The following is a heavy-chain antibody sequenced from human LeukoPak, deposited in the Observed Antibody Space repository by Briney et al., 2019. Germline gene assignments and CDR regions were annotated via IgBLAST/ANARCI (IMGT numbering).Heavy chain of an antibody. J-gene: IGHJ4*02. CDR2: IYHSGST. D-gene: IGHD3-22*01. CDR3: SGVSFDSNGYVFDY. V-gene: IGHV4-4*02. Sequence: SWVRQPPGKRLEWIGEIYHSGSTNYNSSLKSRVTISVDKSKRQFSMNLSSMTAAHTALYYCSGVSFDSNGYVFDYWGQGTVVTVSS.